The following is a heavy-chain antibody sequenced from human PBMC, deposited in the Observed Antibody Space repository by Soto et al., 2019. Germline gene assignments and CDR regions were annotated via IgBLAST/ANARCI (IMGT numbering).Heavy chain of an antibody. Sequence: QVQLQESGPGLVKSSQTLSLTCTVSGGSISSGGYYWNWIRQHPGKGLEWIGYINYSGSTYYNPSRKSRVTISVDTSKNQFALKLSSVTAADTAVYYCARGKIVATIYDGFDIWGQGTMVTVSS. CDR1: GGSISSGGYY. CDR3: ARGKIVATIYDGFDI. CDR2: INYSGST. J-gene: IGHJ3*02. V-gene: IGHV4-31*03. D-gene: IGHD5-12*01.